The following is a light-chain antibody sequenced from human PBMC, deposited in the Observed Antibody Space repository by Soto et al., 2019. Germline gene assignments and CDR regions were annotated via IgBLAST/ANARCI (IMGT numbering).Light chain of an antibody. V-gene: IGKV4-1*01. Sequence: EIVMTQSPDSLAVSLGERATIKCKSSQSVLYSSNDRSYLAWFQQKPGQPPKALIYWASSRESGVPDRFSGSGFGTDFTLSISSLQAEYVAVYFCQQYFTTPWTFGQGIKVEI. J-gene: IGKJ1*01. CDR1: QSVLYSSNDRSY. CDR3: QQYFTTPWT. CDR2: WAS.